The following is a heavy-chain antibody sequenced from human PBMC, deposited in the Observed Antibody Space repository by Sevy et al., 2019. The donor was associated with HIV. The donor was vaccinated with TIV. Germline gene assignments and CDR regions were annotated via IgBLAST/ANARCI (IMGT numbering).Heavy chain of an antibody. CDR3: AKSQYYHGSGSLGH. Sequence: EGSLRLSCAASGFTFSNYAMSWVHQAPGKVLEWVSAISGSGGGLYYAESVKGRFSISRDNSKNTLSLVINSLRAEDTAIYYCAKSQYYHGSGSLGHWGQGTLVTVSS. D-gene: IGHD3-10*01. J-gene: IGHJ4*02. CDR1: GFTFSNYA. V-gene: IGHV3-23*01. CDR2: ISGSGGGL.